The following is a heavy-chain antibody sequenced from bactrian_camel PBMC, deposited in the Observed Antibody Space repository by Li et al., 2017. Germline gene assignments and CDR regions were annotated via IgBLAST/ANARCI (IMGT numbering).Heavy chain of an antibody. J-gene: IGHJ4*01. D-gene: IGHD1*01. CDR2: LATDGST. V-gene: IGHV3S53*01. Sequence: QVQLVESGEGSVQAGGSLRLSCTVPGFTHNRCGMDWYRQAAGKQREWVSSLATDGSTYYSDAVKGRFTISKDKAKDTVYLQMSSLRPEDAAVYICRSNGQGAGCDPGDVTPYDKGTQVTVS. CDR1: GFTHNRCG.